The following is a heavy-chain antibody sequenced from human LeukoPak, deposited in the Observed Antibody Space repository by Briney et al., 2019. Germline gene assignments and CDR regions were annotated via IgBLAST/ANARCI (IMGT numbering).Heavy chain of an antibody. V-gene: IGHV3-30*04. Sequence: PGGSLRLSCAASGFTFSSYAMHWVRQAPGQGLEWVAVISYDGSNKYYADSVKGRFTISRDNSKNTLYLQMNSLRAEDTAVYYCARVKWELPSYYFDYWGQGTLVTVSS. D-gene: IGHD1-26*01. CDR2: ISYDGSNK. J-gene: IGHJ4*02. CDR1: GFTFSSYA. CDR3: ARVKWELPSYYFDY.